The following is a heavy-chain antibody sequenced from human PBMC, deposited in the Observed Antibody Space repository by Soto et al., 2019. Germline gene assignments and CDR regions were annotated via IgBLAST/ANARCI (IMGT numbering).Heavy chain of an antibody. CDR2: IYYSGST. D-gene: IGHD3-3*01. CDR3: ARMNYDFWSGYYTSNWFDP. Sequence: PSETLSLTCTVSGGSISSGGYYWSWIRQHPGKGLEWIGYIYYSGSTYYNPSLKSRVTISVDTSNNQFSLKLSSVTAADTAVYYCARMNYDFWSGYYTSNWFDPWGQGTLVTVSS. V-gene: IGHV4-31*03. J-gene: IGHJ5*02. CDR1: GGSISSGGYY.